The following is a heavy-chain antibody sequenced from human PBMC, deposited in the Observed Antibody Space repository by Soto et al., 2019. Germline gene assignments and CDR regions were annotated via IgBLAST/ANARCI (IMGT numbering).Heavy chain of an antibody. CDR2: ISGSGGST. J-gene: IGHJ4*02. D-gene: IGHD3-16*01. CDR1: GFTFSSYA. CDR3: AKEGIYDYVWGSPLYFDY. Sequence: GGSLRLSCAASGFTFSSYAMSWVRQAPGKGLEWVSAISGSGGSTYYADSVKGRFTISRDNSKNTLYLQMNSLRAEDTAVYYCAKEGIYDYVWGSPLYFDYWGQGTLVTVSS. V-gene: IGHV3-23*01.